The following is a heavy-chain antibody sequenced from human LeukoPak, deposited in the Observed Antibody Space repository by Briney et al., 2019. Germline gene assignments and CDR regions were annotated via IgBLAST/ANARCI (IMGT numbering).Heavy chain of an antibody. D-gene: IGHD5-18*01. J-gene: IGHJ4*02. V-gene: IGHV3-74*01. CDR2: LNSDGIRK. CDR3: ARAGFYNGYDY. Sequence: GGSLRLSCEGFGFAVSTYSMHWIRQTPGQGLVWVSRLNSDGIRKDYADSVRGRMTISRDNAKNTFYMYMDSLRPEDTAVYYCARAGFYNGYDYWGPGTLVTVPS. CDR1: GFAVSTYS.